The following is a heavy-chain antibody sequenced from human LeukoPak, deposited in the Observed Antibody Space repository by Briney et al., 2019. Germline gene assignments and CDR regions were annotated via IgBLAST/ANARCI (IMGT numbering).Heavy chain of an antibody. J-gene: IGHJ4*02. CDR3: ARDVNSGSYAV. CDR2: IYYSGST. D-gene: IGHD1-26*01. CDR1: GGSISSYY. V-gene: IGHV4-59*01. Sequence: SSETLSLTCTVSGGSISSYYWSWIRQPAGKGLEWIGYIYYSGSTNYNPSLKSRVTISVDTSKNQFSLKLSSVTAADTAVYYCARDVNSGSYAVWGQGTLVTVSS.